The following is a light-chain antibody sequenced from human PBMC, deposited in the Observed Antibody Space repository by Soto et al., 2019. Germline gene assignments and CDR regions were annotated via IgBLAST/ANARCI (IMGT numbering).Light chain of an antibody. CDR2: EVT. V-gene: IGLV2-23*02. J-gene: IGLJ2*01. Sequence: QSALTQPASVSGSPGQSITISCTGTSSDVGSYNVVSWYQQHPGKAPKLLIYEVTKRPSGISDRFSGSKSGNTASLTISGLQAEDEADYYCSSYAGSGTRTFGGGTKLTVL. CDR3: SSYAGSGTRT. CDR1: SSDVGSYNV.